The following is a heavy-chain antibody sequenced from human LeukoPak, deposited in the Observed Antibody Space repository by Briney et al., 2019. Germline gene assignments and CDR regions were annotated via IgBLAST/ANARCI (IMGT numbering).Heavy chain of an antibody. CDR3: ARDRFTMVRGNWFDP. V-gene: IGHV1-2*02. Sequence: ASVKVSCQASGYTFTAYYIHWVRRAPGQGLEWMGWINPNSGGTNYAQKFQGRVTMTRDTSISTAYMELSRLRSDDTAVYYCARDRFTMVRGNWFDPWGQGTLVTVSS. J-gene: IGHJ5*02. CDR1: GYTFTAYY. D-gene: IGHD3-10*01. CDR2: INPNSGGT.